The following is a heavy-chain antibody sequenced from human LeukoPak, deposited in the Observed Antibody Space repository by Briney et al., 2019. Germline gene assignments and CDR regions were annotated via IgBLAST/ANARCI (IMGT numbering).Heavy chain of an antibody. J-gene: IGHJ4*02. CDR3: ARDQWKLPLD. Sequence: PGGSLRLSCAASGFTFSSYAMSWVRQAPGKGLEWVSGITITGGSTYHADSVKGRFTISRDNSKNTLYLQMNSLRAEDTAVNYCARDQWKLPLDWGQGTLVTVSS. D-gene: IGHD1-26*01. V-gene: IGHV3-23*01. CDR2: ITITGGST. CDR1: GFTFSSYA.